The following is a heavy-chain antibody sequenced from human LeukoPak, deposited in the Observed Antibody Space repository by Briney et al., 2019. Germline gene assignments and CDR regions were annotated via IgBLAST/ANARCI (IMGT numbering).Heavy chain of an antibody. CDR2: INPSGGST. D-gene: IGHD1-26*01. Sequence: GASVKVSCKASGYTFTSYYMHWVRQAPGQGLEWMGIINPSGGSTSYAQKFQGRVTMTRDMSTSTVYMELSSLRSEDTAVYYCARVHKVGVIDYWGQGTLVTVSS. CDR1: GYTFTSYY. CDR3: ARVHKVGVIDY. J-gene: IGHJ4*02. V-gene: IGHV1-46*01.